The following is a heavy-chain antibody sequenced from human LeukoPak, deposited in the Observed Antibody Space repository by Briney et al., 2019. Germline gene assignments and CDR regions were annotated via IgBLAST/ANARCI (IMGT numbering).Heavy chain of an antibody. CDR2: IYSDGST. CDR3: ARQRAFDI. V-gene: IGHV3-66*04. CDR1: GFTFSSYS. Sequence: PGGSLRLSCADSGFTFSSYSMHWVRQAPGKGLQWVSVIYSDGSTYYADSVKGRFTISRDNSKNTLYLQMNSLRAEDTAVYYCARQRAFDIWGQGTMVTVSS. J-gene: IGHJ3*02.